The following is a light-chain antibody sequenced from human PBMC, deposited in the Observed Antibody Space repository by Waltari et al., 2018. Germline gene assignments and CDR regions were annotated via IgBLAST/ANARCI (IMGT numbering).Light chain of an antibody. V-gene: IGKV3-15*01. CDR1: QSVRSN. Sequence: EIVMTQSPATLSVSPGERATLACRASQSVRSNLAWYQQKPGQDPSRLFDGASTRANGVPARFIAGGSGTEFTLTISSLQSGDFAVYYCQQYNNWPRTFGQGTKLEI. CDR2: GAS. CDR3: QQYNNWPRT. J-gene: IGKJ2*01.